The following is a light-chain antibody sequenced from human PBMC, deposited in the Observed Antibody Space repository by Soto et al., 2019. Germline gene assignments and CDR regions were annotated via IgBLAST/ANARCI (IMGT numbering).Light chain of an antibody. CDR2: GAS. V-gene: IGKV3-15*01. CDR3: QQYNNFWT. CDR1: QSVSSN. J-gene: IGKJ1*01. Sequence: EIVMTQSPATLSVSPGERATLSCRASQSVSSNLAWYQQKPGQAPRLLIYGASTRAPGIPARFSGSGSGTEFTLTISRLQSEDFAVYYCQQYNNFWTFGQGTKVEIK.